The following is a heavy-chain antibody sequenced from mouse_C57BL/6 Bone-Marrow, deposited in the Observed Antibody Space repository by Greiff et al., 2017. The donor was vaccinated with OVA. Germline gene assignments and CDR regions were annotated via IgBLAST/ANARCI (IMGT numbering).Heavy chain of an antibody. Sequence: EVKLEESGEGLAKPGGSLKLSCAASGFTFSSYAMSWVRQTPEKRLEWVAYISRGGDYIYYADTVKGRFTISRDNARNTLYLQMSSLKSEDTARDYCTRSVYDGYYIFDYWGQGTTLTVSS. J-gene: IGHJ2*01. CDR3: TRSVYDGYYIFDY. V-gene: IGHV5-9-1*02. D-gene: IGHD2-3*01. CDR1: GFTFSSYA. CDR2: ISRGGDYI.